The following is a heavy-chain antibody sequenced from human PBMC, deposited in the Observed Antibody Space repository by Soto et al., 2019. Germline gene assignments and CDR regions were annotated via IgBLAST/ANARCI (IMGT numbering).Heavy chain of an antibody. CDR3: ARSQGSSTSLEIYYYYYYGMDV. D-gene: IGHD2-2*01. J-gene: IGHJ6*02. CDR1: GGTFSSYA. CDR2: IIPIPGTA. Sequence: QVQLVQPGAEVKKPGSSVKVSCKASGGTFSSYAISWVRQPPGQGLEWMGGIIPIPGTANYAQKFQGRVTITADESTSTAYMELSSLRSEDTAVYYCARSQGSSTSLEIYYYYYYGMDVWGQGTTVTVSS. V-gene: IGHV1-69*01.